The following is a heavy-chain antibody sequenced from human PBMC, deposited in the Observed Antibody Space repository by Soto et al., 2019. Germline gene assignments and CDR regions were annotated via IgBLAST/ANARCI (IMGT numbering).Heavy chain of an antibody. Sequence: EVQLLESGGGLVQPGGSLRLSCAASGFTFGVYAMSWVRQAPGKGLEWVSTISGNGYNTYYADSVKGRFTISRDTPKNTLHLQMNSLRVEDTAIYYCATSLTGSFLVDDWGQGTLVTVSA. D-gene: IGHD3-10*01. CDR1: GFTFGVYA. CDR2: ISGNGYNT. J-gene: IGHJ4*02. CDR3: ATSLTGSFLVDD. V-gene: IGHV3-23*01.